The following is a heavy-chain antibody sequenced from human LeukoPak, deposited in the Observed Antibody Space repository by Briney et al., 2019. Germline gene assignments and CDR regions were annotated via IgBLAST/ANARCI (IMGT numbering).Heavy chain of an antibody. CDR1: GGSISSYY. CDR2: VYYSGST. V-gene: IGHV4-59*01. Sequence: SETLSLTCTVSGGSISSYYWSWIRQPPGKGLEWIGYVYYSGSTDYNPSLKSRVTISADTSKNQFSLKLNSVTAADTAVYYCASALSGSYAYYYGMDFWGQGTTVTVSS. D-gene: IGHD1-26*01. CDR3: ASALSGSYAYYYGMDF. J-gene: IGHJ6*02.